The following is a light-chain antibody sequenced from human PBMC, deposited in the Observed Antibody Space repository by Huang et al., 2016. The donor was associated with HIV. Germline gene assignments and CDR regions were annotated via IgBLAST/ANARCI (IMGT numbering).Light chain of an antibody. V-gene: IGKV3-20*01. CDR2: GAS. CDR3: QQYGSSRFT. CDR1: QSVSSSY. Sequence: EIVLTQSPGTLSLSPGESATLSCRASQSVSSSYLAWYQQNLGQAPRLLIYGASSRATGIPDRFSGSGSGTDFTLTISRLEPEDFAVYYCQQYGSSRFTFGQGTKLEI. J-gene: IGKJ2*01.